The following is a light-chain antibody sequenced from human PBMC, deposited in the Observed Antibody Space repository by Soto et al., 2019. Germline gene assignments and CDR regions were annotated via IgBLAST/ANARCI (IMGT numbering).Light chain of an antibody. CDR1: QSISSY. Sequence: DIQMTQSPASLSAPVGDRVTITCRASQSISSYLNWCHQKPGKAPNLLIYAAFNLQSVVPARFSGSGSGRDFTLTISSLQPEDFATYYCQQSYSTPRTFGQGTKVEIK. J-gene: IGKJ1*01. CDR3: QQSYSTPRT. CDR2: AAF. V-gene: IGKV1-39*01.